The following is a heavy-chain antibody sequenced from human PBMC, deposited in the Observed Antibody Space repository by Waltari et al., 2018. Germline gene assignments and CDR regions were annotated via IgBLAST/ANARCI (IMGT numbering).Heavy chain of an antibody. V-gene: IGHV4-39*07. J-gene: IGHJ5*02. CDR2: IYYSGST. D-gene: IGHD1-1*01. CDR3: AREGQEMATTLQGWFDP. Sequence: QLQLQESGPGLVKPSETLSLTCTVSGGSISSSSYYWGWIRQPPGKGLEWIGSIYYSGSTYYNPSLKSRVTISVDTSKNQFSLKLSSVTAADTAVYYCAREGQEMATTLQGWFDPWGQGTLVTVSS. CDR1: GGSISSSSYY.